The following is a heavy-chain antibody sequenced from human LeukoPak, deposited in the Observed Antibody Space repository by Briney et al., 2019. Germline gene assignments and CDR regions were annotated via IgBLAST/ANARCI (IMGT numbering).Heavy chain of an antibody. D-gene: IGHD6-6*01. V-gene: IGHV1-8*01. CDR1: GYTFTSYD. CDR3: ARLPKYSRPLDY. Sequence: GASVKVSCKASGYTFTSYDINWVRQATRQGLEWMGWMNPNSGNTAYAQKFQGRVTMSRDTSISTAYMELSSLRSEDTAVYYCARLPKYSRPLDYWGQGTLVTVSS. CDR2: MNPNSGNT. J-gene: IGHJ4*02.